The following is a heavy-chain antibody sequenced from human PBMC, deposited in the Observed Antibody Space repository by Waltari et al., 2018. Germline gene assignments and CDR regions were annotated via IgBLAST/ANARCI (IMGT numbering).Heavy chain of an antibody. CDR1: VYSISHGYY. CDR3: ARGYNTGWYNS. CDR2: ISYKGNT. V-gene: IGHV4-38-2*02. Sequence: QVQLQESDPGLVQPSETLSLPCTVAVYSISHGYYWGWIRLPPGRGLEWIATISYKGNTYYNPALTSRVSITVDTSKNQFSLKLTSVTAADTAIYYCARGYNTGWYNSWGHGTLVTVSS. J-gene: IGHJ5*01. D-gene: IGHD2-8*02.